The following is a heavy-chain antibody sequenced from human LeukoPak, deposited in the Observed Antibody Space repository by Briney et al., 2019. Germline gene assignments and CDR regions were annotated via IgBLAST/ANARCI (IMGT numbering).Heavy chain of an antibody. J-gene: IGHJ4*02. CDR3: AKILWGGVTTWDPFDF. D-gene: IGHD4-17*01. Sequence: QPGGSLRLSCAGSGFTFTNSGMGWVRQAPGKGLEWISTISGSGDSTYYADYVKGRLTSSRDNSKNTLYLQMNSLRAEDTAVYFCAKILWGGVTTWDPFDFCGQGTLVTVSS. V-gene: IGHV3-23*01. CDR2: ISGSGDST. CDR1: GFTFTNSG.